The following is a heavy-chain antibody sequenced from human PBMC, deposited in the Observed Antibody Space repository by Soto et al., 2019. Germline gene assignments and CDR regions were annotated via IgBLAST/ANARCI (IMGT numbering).Heavy chain of an antibody. CDR1: VFTCSSYA. CDR2: ISGSGGST. J-gene: IGHJ6*02. D-gene: IGHD3-3*01. Sequence: PWWSLRLSCAASVFTCSSYAMSWFRQAPGKGLEWVSAISGSGGSTYYADSVKGRFTISRDNSKNTLYLQMNSLRAEDTAVYYCAKANYDFWSGYTYYYYGMDVWGQGTTVTVSS. V-gene: IGHV3-23*01. CDR3: AKANYDFWSGYTYYYYGMDV.